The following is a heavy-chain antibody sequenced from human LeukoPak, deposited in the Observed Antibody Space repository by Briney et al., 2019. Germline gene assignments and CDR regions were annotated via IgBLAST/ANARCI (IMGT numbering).Heavy chain of an antibody. CDR1: GGSFSGYY. CDR2: INHSGST. J-gene: IGHJ4*02. D-gene: IGHD6-6*01. V-gene: IGHV4-34*01. CDR3: AREDARYSSSGFYFDS. Sequence: SETLSLTCAVYGGSFSGYYWSWIRQPPGKGLEWIGEINHSGSTNYSPSLKSRVTISTDTSKNQFSLKLSSVTAADTAVYFCAREDARYSSSGFYFDSWGQGTLVTVSS.